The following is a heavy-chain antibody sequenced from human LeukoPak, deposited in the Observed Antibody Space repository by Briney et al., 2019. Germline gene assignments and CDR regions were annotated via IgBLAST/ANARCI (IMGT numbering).Heavy chain of an antibody. V-gene: IGHV3-66*01. CDR3: TIGAYYYGSDSYRGYYFDY. CDR1: GFTVSSNY. D-gene: IGHD3-10*01. Sequence: PGGSLRLSCAASGFTVSSNYMSWVRQAPGKGLEWVSVIYSGGSTYYADSVKGRFTISRDDSKNTVYLQMNSLKTEDTAVYYCTIGAYYYGSDSYRGYYFDYWGQGTLVTVSS. J-gene: IGHJ4*02. CDR2: IYSGGST.